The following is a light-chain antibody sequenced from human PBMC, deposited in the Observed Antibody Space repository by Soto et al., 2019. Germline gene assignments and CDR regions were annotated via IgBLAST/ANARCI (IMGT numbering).Light chain of an antibody. V-gene: IGKV2-24*01. CDR3: MQATHAYT. Sequence: IVLTQTPLSSPVTLGQPASISCSTSQTLVHSDGNTYLNWLQQRPGQPPRLRMYKISKRFPGGPDRVRGSGSGTEFRLKISRVEAEHVGVYDCMQATHAYTVGQGTKLEIK. CDR2: KIS. CDR1: QTLVHSDGNTY. J-gene: IGKJ2*01.